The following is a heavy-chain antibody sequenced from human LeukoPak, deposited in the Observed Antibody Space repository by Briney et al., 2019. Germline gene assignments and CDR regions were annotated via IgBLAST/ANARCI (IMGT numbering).Heavy chain of an antibody. Sequence: GGSLRLSCAASGFTFSKFWMSWVRQAPGKGLEWVANIKQDGSGKYYVDSVKGRFTISRDNVKNSLYLQMSSLRAEDTAVYYCARDLRLYDFLTDSRPADYWGQGTLVTVSS. CDR2: IKQDGSGK. CDR1: GFTFSKFW. V-gene: IGHV3-7*01. D-gene: IGHD3-9*01. J-gene: IGHJ4*02. CDR3: ARDLRLYDFLTDSRPADY.